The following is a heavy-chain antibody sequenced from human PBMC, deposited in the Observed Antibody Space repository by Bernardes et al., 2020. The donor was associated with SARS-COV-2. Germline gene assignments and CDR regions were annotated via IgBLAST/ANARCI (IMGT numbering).Heavy chain of an antibody. CDR3: ARDRMRVTVALYTF. V-gene: IGHV3-21*01. CDR1: GFTFNTYC. J-gene: IGHJ4*01. Sequence: GGSLRLSCAASGFTFNTYCMTWVRQAPGKGLEWVSSISSSSANIYYSESTKGRFTISRDNAKNSLYLQMTSLKAEDTAVYYCARDRMRVTVALYTFWGQGVRVTVSS. D-gene: IGHD1-1*01. CDR2: ISSSSANI.